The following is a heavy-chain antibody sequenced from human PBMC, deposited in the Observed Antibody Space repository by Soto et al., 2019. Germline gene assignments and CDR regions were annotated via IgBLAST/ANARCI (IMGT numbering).Heavy chain of an antibody. Sequence: ASVKVSCKASGYTFTSYGISWVRQAPGQGLEWMGWISAYNGNTNYAQKLQGRVTMTTDTSTSTAYMELRSLRSDDTAVYYCARDSGRGIYVATGGYFDYWGQGTLVTVSS. CDR3: ARDSGRGIYVATGGYFDY. CDR1: GYTFTSYG. J-gene: IGHJ4*02. V-gene: IGHV1-18*01. D-gene: IGHD5-12*01. CDR2: ISAYNGNT.